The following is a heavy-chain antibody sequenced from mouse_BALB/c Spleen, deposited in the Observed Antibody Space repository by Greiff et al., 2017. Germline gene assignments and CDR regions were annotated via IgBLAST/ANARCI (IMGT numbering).Heavy chain of an antibody. J-gene: IGHJ2*01. D-gene: IGHD1-1*01. V-gene: IGHV14-1*02. CDR3: ARRGAYYGSSYGYFDY. Sequence: EVQLQQSGAELVRPGALVKLSCKASGFNIKDYYMHWVKQRPEQGLEWIGWIDPENGNTIYDPKFQGKASITADTSSNTAYLQLSSLTSEDTAVYYCARRGAYYGSSYGYFDYWGQGTTLTVSS. CDR1: GFNIKDYY. CDR2: IDPENGNT.